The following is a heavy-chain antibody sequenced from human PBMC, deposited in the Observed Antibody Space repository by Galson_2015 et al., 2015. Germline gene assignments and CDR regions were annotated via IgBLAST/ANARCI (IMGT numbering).Heavy chain of an antibody. V-gene: IGHV1-69*06. J-gene: IGHJ6*02. Sequence: FGTANYAQKFQGRVTITADKSTSTAYMELSSLRSEDTAVYYCARDLNPTTYCGGDCYYGMDVWGQGTTVTVSS. D-gene: IGHD2-21*01. CDR3: ARDLNPTTYCGGDCYYGMDV. CDR2: FGTA.